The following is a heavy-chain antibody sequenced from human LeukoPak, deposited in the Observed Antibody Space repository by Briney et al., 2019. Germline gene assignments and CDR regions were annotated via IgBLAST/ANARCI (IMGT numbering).Heavy chain of an antibody. V-gene: IGHV3-30*02. D-gene: IGHD2-2*01. J-gene: IGHJ6*02. CDR3: ARVGTRDIVVVPAAIGYYYYGMDV. CDR1: GFTFSSFG. Sequence: GGSLRLSCAASGFTFSSFGMHWVRQAPGKGLEWVAFIRYDGSNKYYTDSVKGRFTVSRDNSKNTLYLQMNSLRAEDTAVYYCARVGTRDIVVVPAAIGYYYYGMDVWGQGTTVTVSS. CDR2: IRYDGSNK.